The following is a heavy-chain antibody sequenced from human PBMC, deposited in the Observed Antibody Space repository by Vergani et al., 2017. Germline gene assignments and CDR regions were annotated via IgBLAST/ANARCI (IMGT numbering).Heavy chain of an antibody. D-gene: IGHD5-24*01. CDR3: ARDGRWRWLQSGGFEIDY. V-gene: IGHV7-4-1*02. J-gene: IGHJ4*02. CDR2: INTNTGNP. Sequence: QVQLVQSGSELKKPGASGKASCKASGYTFTSYAMNWVRQATGQGLEWMGWINTNTGNPTYAQGFTGRFVFSLDTSVSTAYLQISSLKAEDTAVYYCARDGRWRWLQSGGFEIDYWGQGTLVTVSS. CDR1: GYTFTSYA.